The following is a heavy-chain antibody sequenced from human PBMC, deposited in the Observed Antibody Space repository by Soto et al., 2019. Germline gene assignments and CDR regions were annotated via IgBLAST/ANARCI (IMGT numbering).Heavy chain of an antibody. CDR3: ATDRSGAMAR. Sequence: EVQLVESGGGLVKPGGSLRLSCAASGFTFTNAWMSWVRQAPGKGLEWVGRIKSKTDGGTTDYAAPVKGRFTISRDDSKNTLYLQMNGLKTEDTAVYYCATDRSGAMARWGQGTLVTVSS. D-gene: IGHD5-18*01. CDR2: IKSKTDGGTT. V-gene: IGHV3-15*01. CDR1: GFTFTNAW. J-gene: IGHJ4*02.